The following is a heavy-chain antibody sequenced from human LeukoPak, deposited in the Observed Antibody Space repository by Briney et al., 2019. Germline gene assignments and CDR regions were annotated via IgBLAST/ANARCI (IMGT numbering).Heavy chain of an antibody. CDR1: GGSFSNNF. D-gene: IGHD6-6*01. V-gene: IGHV4-34*01. CDR3: ASSIAARVY. J-gene: IGHJ4*02. Sequence: SETLSLTCAVYGGSFSNNFWNWIRQTPGKGLEWIGEISHSGSTNYNPSLKSRLTMSVDTSKNQFSLKVTSVTAADTAVYYCASSIAARVYWGPGTLVTVSS. CDR2: ISHSGST.